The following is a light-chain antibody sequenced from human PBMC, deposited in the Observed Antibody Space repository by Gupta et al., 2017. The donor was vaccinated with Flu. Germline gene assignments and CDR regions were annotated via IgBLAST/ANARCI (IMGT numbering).Light chain of an antibody. CDR2: DAS. Sequence: EIVLTQSPGALSLAPGERATLSCRASPSVSGTSLAWYQQKSGQAPRLLIYDASNRAAGVPDRFRRSGSGTDFTLTISRLDPEDFAVYYCQHYGNSLALSFGGGTKVEIK. V-gene: IGKV3-20*01. CDR1: PSVSGTS. J-gene: IGKJ4*01. CDR3: QHYGNSLALS.